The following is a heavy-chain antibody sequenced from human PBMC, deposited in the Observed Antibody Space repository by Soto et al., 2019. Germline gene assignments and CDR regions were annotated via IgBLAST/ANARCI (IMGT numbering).Heavy chain of an antibody. J-gene: IGHJ4*02. V-gene: IGHV3-7*01. D-gene: IGHD2-15*01. CDR3: ARDGVAAGLYLDN. Sequence: PGGSLRLSCAASGFIFRSYWMSWVRQAPGKGLEWVANINQDGSEKYYVDSGRGRFIISRDNAENSLYLQMNSLRAEDTALYYCARDGVAAGLYLDNWGQGTLVTVSS. CDR1: GFIFRSYW. CDR2: INQDGSEK.